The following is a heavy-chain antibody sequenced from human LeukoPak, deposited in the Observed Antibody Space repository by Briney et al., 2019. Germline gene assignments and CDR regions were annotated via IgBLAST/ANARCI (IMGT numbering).Heavy chain of an antibody. CDR3: ARGDDYGGYSRY. V-gene: IGHV3-48*02. CDR1: GFTFSNYS. J-gene: IGHJ4*02. CDR2: ISRSSSSI. Sequence: GGSLRLSCAASGFTFSNYSMNWVRQSPGKGLEWVSYISRSSSSIYYADSVKGRFTISRDKAKNSLYLQMNSLRDEDTAVYYCARGDDYGGYSRYWGQGTLVTVSS. D-gene: IGHD4-17*01.